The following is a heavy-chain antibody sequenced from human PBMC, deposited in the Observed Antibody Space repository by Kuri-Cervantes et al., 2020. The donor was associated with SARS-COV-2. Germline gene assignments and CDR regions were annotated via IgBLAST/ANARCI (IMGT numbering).Heavy chain of an antibody. CDR3: ARGLGGSYYFGFDY. Sequence: GESLKISCEASGFTFSLYGMHWVRQAPGKGLEWVAVIYYDGSNKYYADSVKGRFTISRDNSKNTLYLQMNSLRAEDTAVYYCARGLGGSYYFGFDYWGQGTLVTVSS. CDR1: GFTFSLYG. CDR2: IYYDGSNK. V-gene: IGHV3-30*03. D-gene: IGHD1-26*01. J-gene: IGHJ4*02.